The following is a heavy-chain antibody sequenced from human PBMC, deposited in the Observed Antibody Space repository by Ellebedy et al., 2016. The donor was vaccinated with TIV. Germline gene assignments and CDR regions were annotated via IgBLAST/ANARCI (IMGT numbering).Heavy chain of an antibody. CDR1: GFTFSAYY. CDR3: ARERNDYFDL. Sequence: GESLKISCAVSGFTFSAYYMNWVRQAPGTGLEWGGFISSTAYGGTTEYAASVRGRFTISSYDSKNSLYLQMNSLKTEDTAVYYCARERNDYFDLWGRGTLVTVSS. D-gene: IGHD1-1*01. J-gene: IGHJ2*01. CDR2: ISSTAYGGTT. V-gene: IGHV3-72*01.